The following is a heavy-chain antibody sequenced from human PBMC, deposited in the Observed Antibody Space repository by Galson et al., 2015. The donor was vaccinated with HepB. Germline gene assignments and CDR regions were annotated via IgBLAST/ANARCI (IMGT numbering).Heavy chain of an antibody. J-gene: IGHJ4*02. D-gene: IGHD4-17*01. Sequence: SLRLSCAASGFTFSSYAMSWVRQTPGKGLGWLSAISGNGGSTHYSESVKGRFTISRDNSKNTLYLQMNSLRAEDMAVYYCAKDTGYFDYWGQGTLVTV. CDR2: ISGNGGST. CDR1: GFTFSSYA. V-gene: IGHV3-23*01. CDR3: AKDTGYFDY.